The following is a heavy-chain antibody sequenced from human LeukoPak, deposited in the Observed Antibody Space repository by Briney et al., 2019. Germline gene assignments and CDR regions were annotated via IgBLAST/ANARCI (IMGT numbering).Heavy chain of an antibody. CDR3: ARDPTDYGGYYFDY. D-gene: IGHD4-23*01. Sequence: GGSLRLSCAASGFTFSSYSMNWVRQAPGAGLDWVSSLSSSSSFIYYADSVKGRFTISRDNAKNSLYLQMNSQRAEDTAVYYCARDPTDYGGYYFDYWGQGTLVTVSS. J-gene: IGHJ4*02. CDR2: LSSSSSFI. CDR1: GFTFSSYS. V-gene: IGHV3-21*01.